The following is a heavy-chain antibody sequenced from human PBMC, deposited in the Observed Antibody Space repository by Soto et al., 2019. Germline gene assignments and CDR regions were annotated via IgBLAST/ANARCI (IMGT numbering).Heavy chain of an antibody. CDR2: ISYDGSNK. J-gene: IGHJ4*02. CDR1: GFTFSSYG. Sequence: GGSLILSCAASGFTFSSYGMHWVRQAPGKGLEWVAVISYDGSNKYYADSVKGRFTISRDNSKNTLYLQMNSLRAEDTAVYYCAKDNYYDTKDYFDYWGQGTLVSVSS. CDR3: AKDNYYDTKDYFDY. D-gene: IGHD3-22*01. V-gene: IGHV3-30*18.